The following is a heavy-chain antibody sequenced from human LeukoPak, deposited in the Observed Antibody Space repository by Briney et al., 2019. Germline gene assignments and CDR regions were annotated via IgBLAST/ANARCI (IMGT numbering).Heavy chain of an antibody. D-gene: IGHD3-16*01. V-gene: IGHV3-11*01. CDR1: GFTFSDYY. Sequence: GGSLRLSCAASGFTFSDYYMSWIRPAPGKGLECVSYISSSGSTIYYADSVKGRFTISRDNAKNSLYLQMNSLRAEDTAVYYCARTRGSYNYYYYYMDVWGKGTTVTVSS. CDR2: ISSSGSTI. J-gene: IGHJ6*03. CDR3: ARTRGSYNYYYYYMDV.